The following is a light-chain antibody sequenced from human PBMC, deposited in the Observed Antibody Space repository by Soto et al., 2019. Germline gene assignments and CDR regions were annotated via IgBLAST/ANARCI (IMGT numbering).Light chain of an antibody. Sequence: ALTQPTSVSGSPGQSITISCTGNHNDIGTYDYVSWYQQHPGRAPRLLIYGVTTRPSGISDRFSAPKSGLTASLTISGLQPEDEADYYCSSFTSDRIYVFGPGTKVTVL. V-gene: IGLV2-14*03. CDR2: GVT. CDR3: SSFTSDRIYV. J-gene: IGLJ1*01. CDR1: HNDIGTYDY.